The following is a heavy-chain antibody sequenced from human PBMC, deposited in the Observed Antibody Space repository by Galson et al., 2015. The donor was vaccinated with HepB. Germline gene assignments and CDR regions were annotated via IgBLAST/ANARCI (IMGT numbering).Heavy chain of an antibody. D-gene: IGHD5-24*01. Sequence: SLRLSCAASGFTFSSYSMNWVRQAPGKGLEWVSSISSSSSYIYYADSVKGRFTISRDNAKNSLYLQMNSLRAEDTAVYYCARDEGRWLPFDYWGQGTLVTVSS. J-gene: IGHJ4*02. V-gene: IGHV3-21*01. CDR3: ARDEGRWLPFDY. CDR1: GFTFSSYS. CDR2: ISSSSSYI.